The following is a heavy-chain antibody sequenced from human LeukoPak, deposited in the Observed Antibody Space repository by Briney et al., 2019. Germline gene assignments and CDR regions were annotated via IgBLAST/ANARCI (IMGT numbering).Heavy chain of an antibody. J-gene: IGHJ3*02. CDR2: ISGSGGST. CDR1: GFTFSSYA. D-gene: IGHD3-22*01. CDR3: AKEYYYDSSGWGAFDI. V-gene: IGHV3-23*01. Sequence: GGSLRLSCAASGFTFSSYAMSWVRQAPGKGLEWVSAISGSGGSTYYADSVKGRFTISRDNSKGTLYLQMNSLRAEDTAVYYCAKEYYYDSSGWGAFDIWGQGTMVTVSS.